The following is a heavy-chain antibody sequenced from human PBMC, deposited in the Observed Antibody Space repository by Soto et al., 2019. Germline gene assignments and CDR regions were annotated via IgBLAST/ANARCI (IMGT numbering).Heavy chain of an antibody. CDR3: ARVGGTGGYTYGLDY. D-gene: IGHD5-18*01. J-gene: IGHJ4*02. CDR2: INPNGGST. Sequence: ASVKVSCKAPADTFTSYYIHWVRQAPGHGLEWMGIINPNGGSTRFAQTFQGRITMTTDTSTSTVYMELRSLRSEDTAVYYCARVGGTGGYTYGLDYWGQGTLVTVSS. CDR1: ADTFTSYY. V-gene: IGHV1-46*01.